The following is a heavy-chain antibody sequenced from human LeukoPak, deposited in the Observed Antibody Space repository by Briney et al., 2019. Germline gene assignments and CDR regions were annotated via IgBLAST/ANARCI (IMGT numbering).Heavy chain of an antibody. D-gene: IGHD3-16*01. V-gene: IGHV5-10-1*01. Sequence: GESLKISCQGSGYSFTSYWISWVRQMPGKGLEWMGRIDPSDSYTNYSPSFQGHVTISADKSISTAYLQWSSLEASDTAMYYCARHMYYDLTFDYWGQGTLVTVSS. CDR1: GYSFTSYW. CDR3: ARHMYYDLTFDY. CDR2: IDPSDSYT. J-gene: IGHJ4*02.